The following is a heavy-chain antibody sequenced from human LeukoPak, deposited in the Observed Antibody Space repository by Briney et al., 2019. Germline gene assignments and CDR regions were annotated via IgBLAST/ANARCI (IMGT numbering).Heavy chain of an antibody. CDR1: GGSFSGYY. V-gene: IGHV4-34*01. Sequence: PSETLSPTCAVYGGSFSGYYWSWIRQPPGKGLEWIGEINHSGSTNYNPSLKSRVTISVDTSKNQFSLKLSSVTAADTAVYYCARGLQIYSSSWYPYYFDLWGRGTLVTVSS. J-gene: IGHJ2*01. D-gene: IGHD6-13*01. CDR2: INHSGST. CDR3: ARGLQIYSSSWYPYYFDL.